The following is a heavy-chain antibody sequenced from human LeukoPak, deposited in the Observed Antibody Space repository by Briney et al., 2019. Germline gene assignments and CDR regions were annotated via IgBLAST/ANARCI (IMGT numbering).Heavy chain of an antibody. Sequence: GGSLRLSCAASGFTFSSYSMNWVRQAPGKGLEWVSAISGSGGSTYYADSVKGRFTISRDNSKNTLYLQMNSLRAEDTAVYYCAIFGVPGDYYYYGMDVWGQGTTVTVSS. J-gene: IGHJ6*02. CDR1: GFTFSSYS. CDR2: ISGSGGST. D-gene: IGHD3-3*01. V-gene: IGHV3-23*01. CDR3: AIFGVPGDYYYYGMDV.